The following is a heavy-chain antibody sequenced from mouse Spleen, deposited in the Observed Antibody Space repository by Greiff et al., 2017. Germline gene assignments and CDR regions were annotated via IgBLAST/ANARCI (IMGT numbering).Heavy chain of an antibody. CDR2: IDPSDSET. J-gene: IGHJ4*01. V-gene: IGHV1-52*01. CDR3: ARGRQLGPAMDY. Sequence: QVQLQQPGAELVRPGSSVKLSCKASGYTFTSYWMHWVKQRPIQGLEWIGNIDPSDSETHYNQKFKDKATLTVDKSSSTAYMQLSSLTSEDSAVYYCARGRQLGPAMDYWGQGTSVTVSS. CDR1: GYTFTSYW. D-gene: IGHD3-2*01.